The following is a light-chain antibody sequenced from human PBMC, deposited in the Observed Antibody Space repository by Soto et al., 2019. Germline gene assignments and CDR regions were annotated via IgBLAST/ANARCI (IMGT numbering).Light chain of an antibody. CDR3: QQYGSSPPLT. J-gene: IGKJ4*01. CDR2: GAS. V-gene: IGKV3-20*01. Sequence: EMVLTQSPGTLSLSPGERATLSCRASQSVSSSYLAWYQQKPGQAPRLLIYGASSRATGIPDRFSGSGSGTDFTLTISRLEPKDFAVYYCQQYGSSPPLTFGGGTKVEIK. CDR1: QSVSSSY.